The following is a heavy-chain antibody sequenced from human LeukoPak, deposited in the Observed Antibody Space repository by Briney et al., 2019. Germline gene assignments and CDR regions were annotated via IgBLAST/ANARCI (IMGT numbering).Heavy chain of an antibody. CDR2: INHSGST. CDR3: AREPHYHDSSGYPYYFDY. J-gene: IGHJ4*02. Sequence: PSETLSLTCAVYGGSFSGYYWSWIRQPPGKGLEWIGEINHSGSTNYNPSLKSRVTISVDTSKNQFSLKLSSVAAADTAVYYCAREPHYHDSSGYPYYFDYWGQGTLVTVSS. D-gene: IGHD3-22*01. CDR1: GGSFSGYY. V-gene: IGHV4-34*01.